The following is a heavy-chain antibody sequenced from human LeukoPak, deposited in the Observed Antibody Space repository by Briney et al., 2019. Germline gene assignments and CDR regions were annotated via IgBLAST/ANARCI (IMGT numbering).Heavy chain of an antibody. V-gene: IGHV3-23*01. CDR3: AKPYRSGWYYFDC. D-gene: IGHD6-19*01. CDR2: ISGSGGSA. Sequence: GGSLRLSCTASGFTFGSFAMSWVRQAPGKGLELVSAISGSGGSAYYADSVKGRFTISRDNSENTLFLQMNSLRAEDTAVYYCAKPYRSGWYYFDCWGLGILVTVSS. J-gene: IGHJ4*02. CDR1: GFTFGSFA.